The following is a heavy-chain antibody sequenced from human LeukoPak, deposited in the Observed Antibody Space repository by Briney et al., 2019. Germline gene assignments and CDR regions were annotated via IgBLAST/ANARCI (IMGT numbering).Heavy chain of an antibody. V-gene: IGHV3-30*02. Sequence: GGSLRLSCAASGFTFSSYGMHWVRQAPGKGLEWVAFIRYDGSNKYYADSVKGRFTISRDNSKNTLYLQMNSLRAEDTAVYYCAKLGYCSSTSCYAGGYWGQGTLVTVSS. CDR3: AKLGYCSSTSCYAGGY. CDR1: GFTFSSYG. J-gene: IGHJ4*02. D-gene: IGHD2-2*01. CDR2: IRYDGSNK.